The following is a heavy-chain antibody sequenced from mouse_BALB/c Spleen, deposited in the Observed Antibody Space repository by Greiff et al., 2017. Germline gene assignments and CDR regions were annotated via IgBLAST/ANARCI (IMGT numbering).Heavy chain of an antibody. V-gene: IGHV5-17*02. CDR2: ISSGSSTI. J-gene: IGHJ4*01. CDR3: ARSGGNYVRDAMDY. CDR1: GFTFSSFG. Sequence: EVNLVESGGGLVQPGGSRKLSCAASGFTFSSFGMHWVRQAPEKGLEWVAYISSGSSTIYYADTVKGRFTISRDNPKNTLFLQMTSLRSEDTAMYYCARSGGNYVRDAMDYWGQGTSVTVSS. D-gene: IGHD2-1*01.